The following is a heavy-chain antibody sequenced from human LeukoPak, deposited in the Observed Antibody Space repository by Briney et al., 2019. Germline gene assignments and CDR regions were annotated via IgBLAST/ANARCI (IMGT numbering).Heavy chain of an antibody. D-gene: IGHD2-2*02. J-gene: IGHJ4*02. CDR3: ARDCRGGSSTSCYTPSFDY. V-gene: IGHV3-23*01. CDR2: ISGSGGST. CDR1: GFTFSSFA. Sequence: PGGSLRLSCAASGFTFSSFAMSWVRQAPGKGLEWVSAISGSGGSTYYADSVKGRFTISRDNSKNTLYLQMNSLRAEDTAVYYCARDCRGGSSTSCYTPSFDYWGQGTLVTVSS.